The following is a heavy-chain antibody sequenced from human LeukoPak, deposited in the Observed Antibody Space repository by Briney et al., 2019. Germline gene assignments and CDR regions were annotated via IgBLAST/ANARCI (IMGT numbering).Heavy chain of an antibody. CDR2: IYSGGST. D-gene: IGHD3-10*01. V-gene: IGHV3-53*01. J-gene: IGHJ6*03. CDR1: GLTVTTNY. Sequence: GGSLRLSCAASGLTVTTNYISWVRQAPGKGLEWVSAIYSGGSTYYADSVKGRFTISRDNSKNALYLQMNSLRAEDTAVYNCAKGDFYGSGRDYYYYMDVWGKGTTVTISS. CDR3: AKGDFYGSGRDYYYYMDV.